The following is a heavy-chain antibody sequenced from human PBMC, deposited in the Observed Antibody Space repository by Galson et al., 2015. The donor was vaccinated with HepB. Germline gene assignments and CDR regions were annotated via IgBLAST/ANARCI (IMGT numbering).Heavy chain of an antibody. CDR3: VREHYDTTGYYSKYNGMDA. CDR2: IHGSGTT. D-gene: IGHD3-9*01. CDR1: RASMKNYF. J-gene: IGHJ6*02. Sequence: ETLSLTCTVSRASMKNYFWGWIRRPAGKGLEWIGQIHGSGTTYYNPSLRSRVSMSLDTTQNQFSLRLTSVTAADTAVYYCVREHYDTTGYYSKYNGMDAWGQGTTVIVS. V-gene: IGHV4-4*07.